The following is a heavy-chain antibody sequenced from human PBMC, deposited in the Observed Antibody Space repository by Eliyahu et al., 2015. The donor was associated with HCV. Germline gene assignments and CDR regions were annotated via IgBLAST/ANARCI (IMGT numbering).Heavy chain of an antibody. V-gene: IGHV5-10-1*03. CDR2: IDPSDSYT. D-gene: IGHD2-2*01. J-gene: IGHJ6*02. CDR3: ARRRYCSSTSCYGRSYYYYGMDV. CDR1: XXIXTTFW. Sequence: EVQLVQSGAEMRKPGESLRISCKGSXXIXTTFWXNWXRQMPGKGXEWMGRIDPSDSYTKYSPSFQGHVTISVDKSIGTAYLQWSRLKASDTAMYYCARRRYCSSTSCYGRSYYYYGMDVWGQGTTVTVSS.